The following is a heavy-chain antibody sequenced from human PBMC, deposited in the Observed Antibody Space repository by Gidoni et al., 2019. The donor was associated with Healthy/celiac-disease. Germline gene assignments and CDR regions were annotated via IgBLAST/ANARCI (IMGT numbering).Heavy chain of an antibody. CDR2: IYYSGST. CDR1: GGSISSGGYY. D-gene: IGHD3-3*01. CDR3: ARGVTIFGVVIPEAFDI. V-gene: IGHV4-31*03. J-gene: IGHJ3*02. Sequence: QVQLQESGPGLVKPSQTLSLTCTVSGGSISSGGYYWSWIRQHPGKGLEWIGYIYYSGSTFYNPSLKSRVTISVDTSKNQFSLKLSSVTAADTAVYYCARGVTIFGVVIPEAFDIWGQGTMVTVSS.